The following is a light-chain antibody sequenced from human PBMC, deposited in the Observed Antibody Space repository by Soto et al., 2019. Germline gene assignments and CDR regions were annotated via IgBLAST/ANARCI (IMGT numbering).Light chain of an antibody. J-gene: IGKJ1*01. CDR3: QQSYSTPRT. CDR2: AAS. CDR1: QSISSY. Sequence: DIQITHSPSSLSASVGDRVTITCRASQSISSYLNWYQQKPGKAPKLLIYAASSLQSGVPSRFSGSGSGTDFTLTISSLQPEDFATYYCQQSYSTPRTFGQGTKVDIK. V-gene: IGKV1-39*01.